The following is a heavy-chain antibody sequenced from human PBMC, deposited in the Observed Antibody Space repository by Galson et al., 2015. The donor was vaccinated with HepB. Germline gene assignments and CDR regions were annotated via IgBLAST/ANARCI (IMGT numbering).Heavy chain of an antibody. CDR2: MNPNSGNT. D-gene: IGHD6-13*01. Sequence: SVKVSCKASGYTFTSYDINWVRQAPGQGLEWMGWMNPNSGNTGYAQKFQGRVTMTRNTSISTAYMELSGLRSEDTAVYYCARVSSSSWYPLDYWGQRTLVTVSS. J-gene: IGHJ4*02. V-gene: IGHV1-8*01. CDR1: GYTFTSYD. CDR3: ARVSSSSWYPLDY.